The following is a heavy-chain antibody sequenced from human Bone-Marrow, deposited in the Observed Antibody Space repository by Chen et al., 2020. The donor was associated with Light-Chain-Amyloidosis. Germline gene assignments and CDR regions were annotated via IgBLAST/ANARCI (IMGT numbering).Heavy chain of an antibody. D-gene: IGHD6-13*01. V-gene: IGHV4-38-2*02. CDR3: AREIRLATPAAVTPDY. J-gene: IGHJ4*02. CDR2: VFHRGNT. Sequence: QLQESGPGLVTPTETLSLTCDVSGSSIRGPYYWAWIRQPPGRGLEWIGRVFHRGNTEYNPSLKSRVTISVDTSRSQISLKLSSVTAADTAVYYCAREIRLATPAAVTPDYWGQGTLVTVSS. CDR1: GSSIRGPYY.